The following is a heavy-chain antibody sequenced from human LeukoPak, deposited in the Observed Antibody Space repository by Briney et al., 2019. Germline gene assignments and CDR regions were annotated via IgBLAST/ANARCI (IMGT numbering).Heavy chain of an antibody. D-gene: IGHD6-6*01. Sequence: GGSLRLSCAASGFTFSSYAMSWVRQAPGKGLEWVSAISGSGGSTYYADSVKGRFTISRDNSKDTLYLQMNSLRAEDTAVYYCAKDPVVTHYFDYWGQGTLVTVSS. V-gene: IGHV3-23*01. CDR2: ISGSGGST. J-gene: IGHJ4*02. CDR3: AKDPVVTHYFDY. CDR1: GFTFSSYA.